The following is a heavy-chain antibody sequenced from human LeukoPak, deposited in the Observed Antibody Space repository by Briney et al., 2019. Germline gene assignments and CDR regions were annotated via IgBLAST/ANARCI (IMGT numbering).Heavy chain of an antibody. CDR1: GFTFSSYW. D-gene: IGHD2-2*01. CDR2: ISSSSSYI. V-gene: IGHV3-21*01. J-gene: IGHJ4*02. CDR3: ARDISCYDY. Sequence: GGSLRLSCAASGFTFSSYWIHWVRQAPGKGLEWVSSISSSSSYIYYADSVKGRFTISRDNAKNSLYLQMNSLRAEDTAVYYCARDISCYDYWGQGTLVTVSS.